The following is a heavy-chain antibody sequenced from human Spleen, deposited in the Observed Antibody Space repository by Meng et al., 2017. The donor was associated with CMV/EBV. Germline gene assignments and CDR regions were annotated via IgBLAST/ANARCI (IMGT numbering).Heavy chain of an antibody. V-gene: IGHV1-18*01. CDR3: ARGGLEVGATTWGDY. CDR1: RYSFTSYG. J-gene: IGHJ4*02. CDR2: SSAYNGNT. D-gene: IGHD1-26*01. Sequence: VHRVQSGAEVKKPGASVKVSWKASRYSFTSYGTRWVRQAPGIGLEWMGWSSAYNGNTHYAQKLQGRVTMTTDTSTSTAYMELRSLRSDDTAVYSCARGGLEVGATTWGDYWGQGTLVTVSS.